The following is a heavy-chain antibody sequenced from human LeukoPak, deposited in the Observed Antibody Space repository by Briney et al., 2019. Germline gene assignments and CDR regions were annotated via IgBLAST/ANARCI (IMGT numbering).Heavy chain of an antibody. CDR3: ARGYYYDSSGYYFFDY. D-gene: IGHD3-22*01. V-gene: IGHV6-1*01. CDR1: GDSVSTNSAT. J-gene: IGHJ4*02. Sequence: SQTLSLTCAISGDSVSTNSATWNWIRQSPSRGLEWLGRTYYRSKWYNDYAVSVKSRIAINPDTSKNQFSLQLNSVTPEDTAVYYCARGYYYDSSGYYFFDYWGQGTLVTGSS. CDR2: TYYRSKWYN.